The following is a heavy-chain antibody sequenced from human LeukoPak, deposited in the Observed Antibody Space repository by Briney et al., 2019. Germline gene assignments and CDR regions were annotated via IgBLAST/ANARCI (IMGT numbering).Heavy chain of an antibody. D-gene: IGHD6-19*01. CDR3: ARVRRAVAGTFLDY. CDR2: INHSGST. CDR1: GGSFSGYY. V-gene: IGHV4-34*01. J-gene: IGHJ4*02. Sequence: SETLSLTCAVYGGSFSGYYWSWIRQPPGKGLEWIGEINHSGSTNYNPSLKSRVTISVDPSKNQFSLKLSSVTPADPAVYYCARVRRAVAGTFLDYWGQGTLVTVSS.